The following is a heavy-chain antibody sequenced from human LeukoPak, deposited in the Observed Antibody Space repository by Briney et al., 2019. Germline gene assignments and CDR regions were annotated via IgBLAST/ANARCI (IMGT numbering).Heavy chain of an antibody. CDR3: ARSYGDYITGAYAFDV. D-gene: IGHD4-17*01. Sequence: PSETLSLTCSVSGGSISSYFWSWIRQPPGKGLEWIGSMYYTGSTNYNPSLKSRLTISVDTSKNQFSLKLSSVTAADTAVYYCARSYGDYITGAYAFDVWGQGTMVTVSS. J-gene: IGHJ3*01. V-gene: IGHV4-59*08. CDR1: GGSISSYF. CDR2: MYYTGST.